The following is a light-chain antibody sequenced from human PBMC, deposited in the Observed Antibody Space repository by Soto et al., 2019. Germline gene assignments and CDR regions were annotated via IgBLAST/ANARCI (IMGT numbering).Light chain of an antibody. J-gene: IGLJ3*02. V-gene: IGLV6-57*01. CDR2: EDN. CDR3: QSYDATNQV. CDR1: SGSIASNY. Sequence: NFMLTQPHSVSDSPGKTVIISCTRSSGSIASNYVQWYQQRPGSSPTTVIYEDNQRPSGVPDRFSGSIDSSSNSASLTISGLETEDEADYFCQSYDATNQVFGGGTKPPS.